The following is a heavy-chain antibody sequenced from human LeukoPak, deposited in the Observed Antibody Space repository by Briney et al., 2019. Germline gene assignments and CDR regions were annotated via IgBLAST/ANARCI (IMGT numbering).Heavy chain of an antibody. D-gene: IGHD3-3*01. J-gene: IGHJ3*02. CDR2: ISAYNGNT. V-gene: IGHV1-18*01. CDR3: ARKAEWLLRNAFDI. CDR1: GYTFTSYG. Sequence: ASVKVSCKASGYTFTSYGISWVRQAPGQGLEWMGWISAYNGNTNYAKKLQGRGTMTTDTSTSTAYMELRSLRSDDTAVYYCARKAEWLLRNAFDIWGQGTMVTVSS.